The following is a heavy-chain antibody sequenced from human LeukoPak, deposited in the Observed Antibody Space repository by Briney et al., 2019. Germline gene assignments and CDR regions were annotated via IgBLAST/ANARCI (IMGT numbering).Heavy chain of an antibody. D-gene: IGHD1-14*01. V-gene: IGHV1-18*01. CDR2: ISAYNGNT. CDR3: ARVASPRSRRSFDY. Sequence: SVKVSCQASGYTFTSFGISWVRQAPGQGPGWMGWISAYNGNTNYAQKLQGRVTMTTDTSTSTAYMELRSLRSDDTAVYYCARVASPRSRRSFDYWGQGTLVTVSS. CDR1: GYTFTSFG. J-gene: IGHJ4*02.